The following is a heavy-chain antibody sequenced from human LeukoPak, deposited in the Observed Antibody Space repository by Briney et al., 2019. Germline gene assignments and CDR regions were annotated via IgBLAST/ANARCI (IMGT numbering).Heavy chain of an antibody. J-gene: IGHJ6*03. V-gene: IGHV4-39*07. CDR3: GRTPPGDYYYNYMDV. CDR1: GGSISSSSYY. Sequence: SETLSLTCTVSGGSISSSSYYWSWIRQPPGKGLEWLGEINHSGSTNYNPSLKSRVTISVDTSKNQFSLKLNSVTAADTAVYYCGRTPPGDYYYNYMDVWDKGTMVTVSS. D-gene: IGHD1-1*01. CDR2: INHSGST.